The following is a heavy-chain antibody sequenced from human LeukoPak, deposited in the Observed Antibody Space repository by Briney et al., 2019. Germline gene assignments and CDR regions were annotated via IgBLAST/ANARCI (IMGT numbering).Heavy chain of an antibody. CDR2: ISAYNGNT. Sequence: ASVKVSCKASGGTFSSYAISWVRQAPGQGLEWMGWISAYNGNTNYAQKLQGRVTMTTDTSTSTAYMELRSLRSDDTAVYYCARVYCSGGSCYPSPYGDDYWGQGTLVTVSS. CDR3: ARVYCSGGSCYPSPYGDDY. CDR1: GGTFSSYA. V-gene: IGHV1-18*01. D-gene: IGHD2-15*01. J-gene: IGHJ4*02.